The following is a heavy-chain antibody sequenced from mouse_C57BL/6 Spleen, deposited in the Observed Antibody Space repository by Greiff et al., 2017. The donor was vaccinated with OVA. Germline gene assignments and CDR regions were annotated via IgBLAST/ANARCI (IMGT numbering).Heavy chain of an antibody. J-gene: IGHJ4*01. CDR3: AREDYYGSSWDYAMDY. Sequence: QVQLQQPGAELVMPGASVKLSCKASGYTFTSYWMHWVKQRPGQGLEWIGEIDPSDSYTNYTQKFKGKSTLTVDKSSSTAYMQLSSLTSEDSAVDYCAREDYYGSSWDYAMDYWGQGTSVTVSS. CDR1: GYTFTSYW. V-gene: IGHV1-69*01. CDR2: IDPSDSYT. D-gene: IGHD1-1*01.